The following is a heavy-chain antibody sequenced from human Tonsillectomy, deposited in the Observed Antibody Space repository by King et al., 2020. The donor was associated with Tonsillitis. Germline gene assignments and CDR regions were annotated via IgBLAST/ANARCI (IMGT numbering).Heavy chain of an antibody. Sequence: VQLVESGGIMVQPGGSLRISCAASGFTFDDYSMHWVRQAPGKRLEWVSLISWNGASTYYADSVKGRFTISRDNRKNSVYLQMNGLRTEDAALYYCAKVGGSQYNSAWFLTNWGKGTLVIVSS. CDR2: ISWNGAST. CDR1: GFTFDDYS. CDR3: AKVGGSQYNSAWFLTN. D-gene: IGHD6-19*01. V-gene: IGHV3-43*01. J-gene: IGHJ4*02.